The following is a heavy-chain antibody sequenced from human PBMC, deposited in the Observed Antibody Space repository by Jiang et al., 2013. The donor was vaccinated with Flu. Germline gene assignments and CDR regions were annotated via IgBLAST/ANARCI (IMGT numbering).Heavy chain of an antibody. Sequence: LLKPSETLSLTCTVSHGAINSYYWSWIRQPAGQGLEWIGRIYPSGRTNYSPSLNSRISIALDTSKTRFSLTLKSVTAADSAVYFCARGVGDVLTGFHFDTWGQGILVTVSS. CDR2: IYPSGRT. D-gene: IGHD3-9*01. CDR1: HGAINSYY. V-gene: IGHV4-4*07. CDR3: ARGVGDVLTGFHFDT. J-gene: IGHJ4*02.